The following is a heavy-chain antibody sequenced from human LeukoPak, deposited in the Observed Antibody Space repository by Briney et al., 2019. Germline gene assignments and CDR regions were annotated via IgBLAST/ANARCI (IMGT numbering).Heavy chain of an antibody. CDR2: ISGSGGST. J-gene: IGHJ4*02. Sequence: PGGSLRLSCAASGFTFSSYAMSWVRQAPGKGLEWVSAISGSGGSTYYADSVKGRFTISRDNSKNTLYLQMNSLRAEDTAVYYCAKDRGSSWYLLLFDYWGQGTLVTVSS. CDR1: GFTFSSYA. CDR3: AKDRGSSWYLLLFDY. D-gene: IGHD6-13*01. V-gene: IGHV3-23*01.